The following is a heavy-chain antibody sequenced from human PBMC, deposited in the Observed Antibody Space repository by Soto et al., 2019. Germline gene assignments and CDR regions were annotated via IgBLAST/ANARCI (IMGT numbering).Heavy chain of an antibody. Sequence: PGGSLRLSCAASGFTFSSYGMHWVRQAPGKGLEWVAVIWYDGSNKYYADSVKGRFTISRDNSKNTLYLQMNSLRAEDTAVYYCARDKAPGNFDYWGQGTLVTVSS. J-gene: IGHJ4*02. CDR1: GFTFSSYG. CDR2: IWYDGSNK. CDR3: ARDKAPGNFDY. V-gene: IGHV3-33*01.